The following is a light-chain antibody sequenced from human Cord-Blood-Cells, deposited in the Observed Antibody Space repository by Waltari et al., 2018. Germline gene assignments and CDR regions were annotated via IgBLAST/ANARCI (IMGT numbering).Light chain of an antibody. CDR1: QSFSSR. CDR2: KAS. Sequence: DIQMTQSPSTLSASVGDRVTTTCRASQSFSSRLAWYQQKPGKAPKLLIYKASSLESGVPSRFSGSGSGTEFTLTIRSLQPDDFATYYCQQYNSYWTFGQGTKVEIK. CDR3: QQYNSYWT. V-gene: IGKV1-5*03. J-gene: IGKJ1*01.